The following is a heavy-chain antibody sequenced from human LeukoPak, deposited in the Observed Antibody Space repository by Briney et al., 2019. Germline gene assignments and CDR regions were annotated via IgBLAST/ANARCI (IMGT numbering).Heavy chain of an antibody. CDR2: ITGNGFDT. J-gene: IGHJ4*02. Sequence: PGGSLRLSCAASGFTFSSYAMSWVRQAPGKGLEWVSAITGNGFDTFYADSVKGRITISRDNSKSTLYLQMNSLRAEDTAVYYCARVSYDILTGYSYIDYWGQGTLVTVSS. CDR3: ARVSYDILTGYSYIDY. V-gene: IGHV3-23*01. D-gene: IGHD3-9*01. CDR1: GFTFSSYA.